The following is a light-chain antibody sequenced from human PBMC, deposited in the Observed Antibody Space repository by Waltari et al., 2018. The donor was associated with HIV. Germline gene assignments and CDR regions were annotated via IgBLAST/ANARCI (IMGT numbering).Light chain of an antibody. CDR2: DNN. J-gene: IGLJ3*02. CDR3: GAWDSGLSAWV. V-gene: IGLV1-51*01. CDR1: SSKRGTNY. Sequence: TQPPPLSAAAGDKVTISCAGSSSKRGTNYVSKYQQFPGTAPKLLIYDNNKRPSGIPDRFSGTKSGTSATLGITGLQTGDEAGYYCGAWDSGLSAWVFGGGTKLTVL.